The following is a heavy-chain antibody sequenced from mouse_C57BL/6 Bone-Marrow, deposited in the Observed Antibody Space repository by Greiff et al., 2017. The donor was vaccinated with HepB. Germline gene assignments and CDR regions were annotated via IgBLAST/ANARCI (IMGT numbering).Heavy chain of an antibody. CDR1: GFNIKDDY. Sequence: EVQLQQSGAELVRPGASVKLSCTASGFNIKDDYMHWVKQRPEQGLEWIGWIDPENGDTEYASKFQGKATITADTSSNTAYLQLSSLTSEDTAVYYCTRIYYDDDENWFAYWGQGTLVTVSA. D-gene: IGHD2-4*01. J-gene: IGHJ3*01. V-gene: IGHV14-4*01. CDR2: IDPENGDT. CDR3: TRIYYDDDENWFAY.